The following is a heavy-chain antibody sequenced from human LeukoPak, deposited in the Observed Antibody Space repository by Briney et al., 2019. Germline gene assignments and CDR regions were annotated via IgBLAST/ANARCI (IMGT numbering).Heavy chain of an antibody. CDR2: INTNTGNP. V-gene: IGHV7-4-1*02. Sequence: ASVKVSCKASGYTFTSYAMNWVRQAPGQGLEWMGWINTNTGNPTYAQGFTGRFVFSLDTSVSTAYLQISSLKAEDTAVYYCARDGGDYGEIHDAFDIWGQGTMVTVSS. CDR3: ARDGGDYGEIHDAFDI. CDR1: GYTFTSYA. J-gene: IGHJ3*02. D-gene: IGHD4-17*01.